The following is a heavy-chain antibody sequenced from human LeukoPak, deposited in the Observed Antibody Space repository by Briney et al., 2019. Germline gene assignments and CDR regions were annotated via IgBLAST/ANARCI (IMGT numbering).Heavy chain of an antibody. CDR3: AKIDEVVVPAAIGY. D-gene: IGHD2-2*01. CDR2: ISGSGGCT. CDR1: GFTFSSYA. V-gene: IGHV3-23*01. J-gene: IGHJ4*02. Sequence: PGGSLRLSCAASGFTFSSYAMSWVRQAPGKGLEWVSAISGSGGCTYYADSVKGRFAISRDNSKNTLYLQMNSLRAEDTAVYYCAKIDEVVVPAAIGYWGQGTLVTVSS.